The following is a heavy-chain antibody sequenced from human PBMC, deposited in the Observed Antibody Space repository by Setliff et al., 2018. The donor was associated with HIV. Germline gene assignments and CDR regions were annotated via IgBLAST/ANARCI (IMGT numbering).Heavy chain of an antibody. Sequence: PGESLKISCKASGYSFTDYWIGWVRQMPGKGLEWMGIIYPGDSDTRYSPSFRGQVTISADKSINTAYLQWSSLKASDTAVYYCATQVAMSSQFDYWGQGTLVTVSS. D-gene: IGHD2-15*01. J-gene: IGHJ4*02. CDR3: ATQVAMSSQFDY. V-gene: IGHV5-51*01. CDR1: GYSFTDYW. CDR2: IYPGDSDT.